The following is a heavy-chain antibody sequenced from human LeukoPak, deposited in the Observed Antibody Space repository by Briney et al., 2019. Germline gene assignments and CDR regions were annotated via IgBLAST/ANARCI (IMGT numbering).Heavy chain of an antibody. Sequence: SETLSLTCAVYGGSFSGYYWSWIRQPPGKGLEWIGEINHSGSTNYNPSLKSRVTISVDTSKNQFSLKLSSVTAADTAVYYCARGDPQWLVPEYFQHWGQGTLVTVSS. CDR2: INHSGST. J-gene: IGHJ1*01. CDR3: ARGDPQWLVPEYFQH. D-gene: IGHD6-19*01. V-gene: IGHV4-34*01. CDR1: GGSFSGYY.